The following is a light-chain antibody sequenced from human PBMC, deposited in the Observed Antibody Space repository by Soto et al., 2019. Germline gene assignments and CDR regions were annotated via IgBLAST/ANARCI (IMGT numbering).Light chain of an antibody. V-gene: IGLV1-51*01. CDR3: GTWDSSLSAVV. Sequence: QSALTQPASVSGSPGQSITISCTGTSSDVGNYNSVCWHQQHPGKAPKLMIYDNNKRPSGIPDRFSGSKSGTSATLGITGLQTGDEADYYCGTWDSSLSAVVFGGGTKLTVL. J-gene: IGLJ2*01. CDR2: DNN. CDR1: SSDVGNYNS.